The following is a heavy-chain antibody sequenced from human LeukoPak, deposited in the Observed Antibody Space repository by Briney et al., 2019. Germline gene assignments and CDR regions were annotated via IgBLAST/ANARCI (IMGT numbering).Heavy chain of an antibody. Sequence: GRSLRLSCAASGFTFSSYGMHWVRQAPGKGLEGVAVISHDGSNKYYADSVKGRFTISRDNSKNTLYLQMNSLRAEDTAVYYCAKVFRVATITLCDYWGQGTLVTVSS. D-gene: IGHD5-12*01. V-gene: IGHV3-30*18. CDR3: AKVFRVATITLCDY. J-gene: IGHJ4*02. CDR2: ISHDGSNK. CDR1: GFTFSSYG.